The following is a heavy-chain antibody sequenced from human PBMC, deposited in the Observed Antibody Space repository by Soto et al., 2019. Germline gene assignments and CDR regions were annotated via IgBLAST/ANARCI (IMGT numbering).Heavy chain of an antibody. V-gene: IGHV3-30*18. Sequence: PGGSLRLSCAASGFTFSSYGMHWVRQAPGKGLEWVAVISYDGSNKYYADSVKGRFTISRDNSKNTLYLQMNSLRAEDTAVYYCAKALLWFGDSEPFDYWGQGTLVTVSS. CDR3: AKALLWFGDSEPFDY. J-gene: IGHJ4*02. CDR2: ISYDGSNK. CDR1: GFTFSSYG. D-gene: IGHD3-10*01.